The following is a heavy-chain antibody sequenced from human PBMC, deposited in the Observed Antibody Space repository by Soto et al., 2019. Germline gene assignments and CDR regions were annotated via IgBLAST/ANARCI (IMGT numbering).Heavy chain of an antibody. CDR2: IYWNDEQ. J-gene: IGHJ6*02. CDR1: GFSLTSGVVG. Sequence: QITLKESGPTLVKPTQTLTLTCTFSGFSLTSGVVGVGWIRQPPGEDLEWLALIYWNDEQYYNPSLRNRLTITRDTSKNQVVRTMTNMDPVDTATYYCAHRLPGPSGYDVWGQGTTVTVSS. D-gene: IGHD6-13*01. V-gene: IGHV2-5*01. CDR3: AHRLPGPSGYDV.